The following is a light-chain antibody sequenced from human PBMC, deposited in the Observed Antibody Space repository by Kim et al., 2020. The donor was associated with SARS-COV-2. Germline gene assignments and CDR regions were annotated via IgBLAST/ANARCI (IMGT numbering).Light chain of an antibody. CDR1: QSISTY. CDR2: TAS. V-gene: IGKV1-39*01. J-gene: IGKJ2*01. CDR3: QESYSTMYT. Sequence: VSVGDRVTITCRASQSISTYLHWYQHKPGKVPKLLISTASSLQSGVPSRFSGSGSGTDFTLTISSLQPEDFATYYCQESYSTMYTFGQGTKLEI.